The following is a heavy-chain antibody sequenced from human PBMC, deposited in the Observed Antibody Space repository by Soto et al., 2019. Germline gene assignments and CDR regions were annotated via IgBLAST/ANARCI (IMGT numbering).Heavy chain of an antibody. CDR2: IVPIYRTA. Sequence: SVKVSCKASGGTFSSYRINWVQQAPGQGLEWVGGIVPIYRTADYAQKFQGRVTITADESARTSYMELRSLKSQDTAVYYCVRDSGAKLSSSWGQGTLVTVSS. CDR3: VRDSGAKLSSS. J-gene: IGHJ4*02. V-gene: IGHV1-69*13. D-gene: IGHD6-13*01. CDR1: GGTFSSYR.